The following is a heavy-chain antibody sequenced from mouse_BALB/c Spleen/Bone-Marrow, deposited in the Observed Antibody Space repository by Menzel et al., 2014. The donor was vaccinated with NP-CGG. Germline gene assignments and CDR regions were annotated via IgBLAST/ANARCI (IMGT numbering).Heavy chain of an antibody. CDR3: ATTDSSGVFAY. J-gene: IGHJ3*01. V-gene: IGHV14-3*02. CDR1: GFNIXDTY. D-gene: IGHD3-2*01. CDR2: IDPANGNT. Sequence: EVKLMESGAELVKPGASVKLSCTASGFNIXDTYMHWVKQRPEQGLEWIGRIDPANGNTKYDPKFQGKATITADTSSNTAYLQLSSLTSEDTAVYYCATTDSSGVFAYWGQGTLVTVSA.